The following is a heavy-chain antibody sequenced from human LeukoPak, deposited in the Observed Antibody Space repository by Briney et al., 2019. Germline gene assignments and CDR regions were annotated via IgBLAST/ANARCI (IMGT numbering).Heavy chain of an antibody. CDR2: ISYDGSNK. J-gene: IGHJ4*02. CDR3: ARDPSSDY. Sequence: GGSLRLSCAASGFTFSSYAMHWVRQAPGKGLEWVAVISYDGSNKYYADSVKGRFTISRDNSKNTLYLQMNSLRAEDTAVCYCARDPSSDYWGQGTLVTVSS. V-gene: IGHV3-30-3*01. CDR1: GFTFSSYA.